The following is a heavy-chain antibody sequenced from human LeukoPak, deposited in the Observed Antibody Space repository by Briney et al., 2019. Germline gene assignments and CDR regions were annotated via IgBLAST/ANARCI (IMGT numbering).Heavy chain of an antibody. Sequence: ASVKVSCKASGHTFTGYYMHWVRQAPGQGLEWMGWINPNSGGTNYAQKFQGRVTMTRDTSISTAYMELSRLRSDDTAVYYCARGTPLRFLEWYLDYWGQGPLVTVSS. D-gene: IGHD3-3*01. J-gene: IGHJ4*02. CDR1: GHTFTGYY. V-gene: IGHV1-2*02. CDR3: ARGTPLRFLEWYLDY. CDR2: INPNSGGT.